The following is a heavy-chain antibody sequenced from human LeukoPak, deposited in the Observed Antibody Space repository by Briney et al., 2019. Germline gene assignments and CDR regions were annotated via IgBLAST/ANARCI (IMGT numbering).Heavy chain of an antibody. CDR3: ARIGRDAFDI. J-gene: IGHJ3*02. CDR1: GFIFTYYG. CDR2: ISSSSSYI. Sequence: GGSLRLSCATSGFIFTYYGVHWVRQAPGKGLEWVSSISSSSSYIYYADSVKGRFTISRDNAKNSLYLQMNSLRAEDTAVYYCARIGRDAFDIWGQGTMVTVSS. V-gene: IGHV3-21*01.